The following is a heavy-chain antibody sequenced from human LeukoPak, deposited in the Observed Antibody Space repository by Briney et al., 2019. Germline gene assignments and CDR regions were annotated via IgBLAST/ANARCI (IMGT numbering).Heavy chain of an antibody. J-gene: IGHJ4*02. V-gene: IGHV4-4*09. CDR3: ARGYGGVLDY. CDR2: IYTSGST. CDR1: GGSISSYY. Sequence: SETLSLTCTVSGGSISSYYWSWIRQPPGKGLEWIGYIYTSGSTNYNPSLKSRVTISVDTSKNQFSLKLSSVTAADTAVYYCARGYGGVLDYWGQGTLVTGSS. D-gene: IGHD3-16*01.